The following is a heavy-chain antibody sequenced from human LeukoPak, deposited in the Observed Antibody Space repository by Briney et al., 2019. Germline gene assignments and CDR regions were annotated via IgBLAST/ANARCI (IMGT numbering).Heavy chain of an antibody. D-gene: IGHD4/OR15-4a*01. CDR3: AREPPMVGLGDY. CDR2: ISSSSSYI. J-gene: IGHJ4*02. Sequence: GGSLRLSCAASGFTFSSYSMNWVRQAPGKGLEWVSSISSSSSYIYYADSVKDRFTISRDNAKNSLYLQMNSLRAEDTAVYYCAREPPMVGLGDYWGKGTLVTVSS. V-gene: IGHV3-21*01. CDR1: GFTFSSYS.